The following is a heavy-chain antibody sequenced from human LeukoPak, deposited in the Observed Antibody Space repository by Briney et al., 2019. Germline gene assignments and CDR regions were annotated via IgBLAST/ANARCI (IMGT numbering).Heavy chain of an antibody. Sequence: PGGSLRLSCAASGFTFSSYAMHWVRQAPGKGLEWVAVIWYDGSNKYYADSLKGRFTISRDNSKNTLYLQMNSLRAEDTAVYYCARSLGGRSLYYYYGMDVWGQGTTVTVSS. V-gene: IGHV3-33*01. CDR3: ARSLGGRSLYYYYGMDV. D-gene: IGHD3-16*01. CDR1: GFTFSSYA. CDR2: IWYDGSNK. J-gene: IGHJ6*02.